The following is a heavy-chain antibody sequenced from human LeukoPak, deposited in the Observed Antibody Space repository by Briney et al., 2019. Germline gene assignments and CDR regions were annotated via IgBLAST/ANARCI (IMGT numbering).Heavy chain of an antibody. CDR1: GFTFSSYA. CDR3: AKVGGWELRRYYYIDV. J-gene: IGHJ6*03. CDR2: ISGSGGST. D-gene: IGHD1-26*01. V-gene: IGHV3-23*01. Sequence: GGSLRLSCAASGFTFSSYAMSWARQAPGKGLEWVSGISGSGGSTYYADSVKGRFTISRDNSKNRLYLQVNSLRAEDTAVYYCAKVGGWELRRYYYIDVWGKGTTVTVSS.